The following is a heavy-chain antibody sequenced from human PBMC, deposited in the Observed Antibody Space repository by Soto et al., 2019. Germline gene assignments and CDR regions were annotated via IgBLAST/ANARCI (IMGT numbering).Heavy chain of an antibody. CDR2: LKQDGSEK. D-gene: IGHD3-16*01. CDR3: ARDLFEAARRGEYAFDI. J-gene: IGHJ3*02. CDR1: AFTFSSYW. V-gene: IGHV3-7*03. Sequence: GGSLRLSCAASAFTFSSYWMSWVRQAPGKGLEWVANLKQDGSEKYYVDSVKGRFTISRDNAKNSLYLQMNSLRAEDTAAYYCARDLFEAARRGEYAFDIWGQGTMVTVSS.